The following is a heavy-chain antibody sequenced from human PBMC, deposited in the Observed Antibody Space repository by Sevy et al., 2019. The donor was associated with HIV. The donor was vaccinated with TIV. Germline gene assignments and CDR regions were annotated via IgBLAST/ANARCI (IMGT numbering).Heavy chain of an antibody. D-gene: IGHD3-3*01. V-gene: IGHV3-30*18. J-gene: IGHJ6*02. CDR1: GFTFSSYG. Sequence: GGSLRLSCAASGFTFSSYGMHWVRQAPGKGLEWVAVISYDGSNKYYADSVKGRFTISRDNSKNTLYLQMNSLRAEDTAVYYCAKGFYDFWSGYDYYYYGMDVWGQGTTVTVSS. CDR3: AKGFYDFWSGYDYYYYGMDV. CDR2: ISYDGSNK.